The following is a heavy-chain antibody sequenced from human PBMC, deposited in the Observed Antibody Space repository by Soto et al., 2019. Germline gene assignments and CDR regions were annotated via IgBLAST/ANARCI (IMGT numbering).Heavy chain of an antibody. V-gene: IGHV4-34*01. CDR1: GGSFSGHY. D-gene: IGHD3-22*01. CDR3: ASPSRFDSSGYYFDS. J-gene: IGHJ4*02. CDR2: INHSGTT. Sequence: QVQLQQWGAGLLKASETLSLTCAVYGGSFSGHYWGWIRQPPGKGLGWIGEINHSGTTKYSPSLKSRVTISVDTSKNQFSLKLSSVTAADTAVYYCASPSRFDSSGYYFDSWGQGTQVTVSS.